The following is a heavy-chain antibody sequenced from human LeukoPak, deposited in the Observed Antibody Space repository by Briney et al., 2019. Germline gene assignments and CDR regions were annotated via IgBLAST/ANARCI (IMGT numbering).Heavy chain of an antibody. CDR3: ARAPVAGEGYFDY. D-gene: IGHD6-19*01. CDR2: ISSSSSYI. CDR1: GFTFSSYS. Sequence: GGSLRLSCAASGFTFSSYSMNWVRQAPGKGLEWVSSISSSSSYIYYADSVKGRFTISRDNAKNSLYLQMNRLRAEDTAVYYCARAPVAGEGYFDYWGQGTLVTVSS. V-gene: IGHV3-21*01. J-gene: IGHJ4*02.